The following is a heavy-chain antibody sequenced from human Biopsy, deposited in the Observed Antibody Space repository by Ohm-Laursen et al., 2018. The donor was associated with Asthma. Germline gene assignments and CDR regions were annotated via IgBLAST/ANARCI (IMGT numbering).Heavy chain of an antibody. V-gene: IGHV4-31*03. J-gene: IGHJ4*02. D-gene: IGHD3-22*01. CDR2: IHHSGTS. CDR3: ARIPRRSGSYFVDY. CDR1: GGTITSGGCC. Sequence: TLSLTCSVSGGTITSGGCCWNWIRQHPGKGLERIGYIHHSGTSYFNPSLKSRVSFSRDTSKNQFSLRLSSVTAADTAMYYCARIPRRSGSYFVDYWGQGTLVTVSS.